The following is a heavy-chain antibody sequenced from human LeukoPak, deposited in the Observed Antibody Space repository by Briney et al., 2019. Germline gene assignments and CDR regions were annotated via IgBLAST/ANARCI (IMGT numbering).Heavy chain of an antibody. CDR1: GFIFSSYG. V-gene: IGHV3-33*01. J-gene: IGHJ4*02. CDR2: IWFDGSNN. Sequence: GRSLGLSCAASGFIFSSYGMHWVRQAPGKGPEWVAFIWFDGSNNYYADSVKGRFTISRDNPKNSLYLQMNTLRAEDTAVYYCARDVSLDFWGQGTLVTVSS. CDR3: ARDVSLDF.